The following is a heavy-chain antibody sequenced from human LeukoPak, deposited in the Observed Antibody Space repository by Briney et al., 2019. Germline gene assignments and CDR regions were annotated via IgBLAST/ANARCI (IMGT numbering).Heavy chain of an antibody. D-gene: IGHD3-10*02. J-gene: IGHJ6*04. CDR2: ISGSGSTI. CDR3: AELGITMIGGV. Sequence: GGSLRLSCAASGLTFSSYGMSWVRQAPGKGLEWVSAISGSGSTIYYADSVKGRFTISRDNAKNSLYLQMNSLRAEDTAVYYCAELGITMIGGVWGKGTTVTISS. V-gene: IGHV3-48*04. CDR1: GLTFSSYG.